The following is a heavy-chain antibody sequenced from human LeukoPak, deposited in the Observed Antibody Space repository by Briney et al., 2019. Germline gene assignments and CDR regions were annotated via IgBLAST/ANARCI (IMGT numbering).Heavy chain of an antibody. J-gene: IGHJ4*02. CDR2: ITGSGGNT. V-gene: IGHV3-23*01. Sequence: GASLRLSCAASGFTFSNYAMSWVRQAPGKGLEWVSAITGSGGNTYYADSVKGRFTISRDNSKNTVFLQMNSLRAEDTAVYYCAKWGDYVVLTGYYVSDYWGQGTLVTVSS. CDR1: GFTFSNYA. D-gene: IGHD3-9*01. CDR3: AKWGDYVVLTGYYVSDY.